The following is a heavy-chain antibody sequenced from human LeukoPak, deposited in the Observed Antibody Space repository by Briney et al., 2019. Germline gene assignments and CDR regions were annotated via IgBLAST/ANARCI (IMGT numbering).Heavy chain of an antibody. CDR2: MYHSGST. V-gene: IGHV4-38-2*02. Sequence: SETLSLTCTVSGYSISSGHYWGWIRQPPGKGLEWIGSMYHSGSTYYNPPLKSRVTISVDTSKNQFSLKLSSVTAADTAVYYCARQYLRFLEWLLPTNNWFDPWGQGTLVTVSS. CDR3: ARQYLRFLEWLLPTNNWFDP. D-gene: IGHD3-3*01. J-gene: IGHJ5*02. CDR1: GYSISSGHY.